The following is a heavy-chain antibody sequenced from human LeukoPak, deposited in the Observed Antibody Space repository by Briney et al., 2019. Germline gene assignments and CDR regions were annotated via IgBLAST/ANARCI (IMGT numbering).Heavy chain of an antibody. Sequence: PSETLSLTCTVSGGSINSYYWSWIRQPPGKGLEWIGHISYTGSTNYNPSLKSRVTISVDTSKNQFSVKLSSVTAADTAVYYCARKYNSSWCFDYWGQGTLVTVSS. J-gene: IGHJ4*02. CDR2: ISYTGST. V-gene: IGHV4-59*01. CDR1: GGSINSYY. D-gene: IGHD6-13*01. CDR3: ARKYNSSWCFDY.